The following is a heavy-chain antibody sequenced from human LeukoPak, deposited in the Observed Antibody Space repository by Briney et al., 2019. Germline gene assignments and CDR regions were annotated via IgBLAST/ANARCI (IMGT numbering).Heavy chain of an antibody. CDR2: INHSGST. J-gene: IGHJ5*02. CDR3: ARSVGITGTTGDWFDP. CDR1: GGSFSGYY. V-gene: IGHV4-34*01. Sequence: SETLSLTCAVYGGSFSGYYWSWIRQPPEKGLEWIGEINHSGSTNYNPSLKSRVTISVDTSKNQFSLKLSSVTAADTAAYYCARSVGITGTTGDWFDPWGQGTLVTVSS. D-gene: IGHD1-20*01.